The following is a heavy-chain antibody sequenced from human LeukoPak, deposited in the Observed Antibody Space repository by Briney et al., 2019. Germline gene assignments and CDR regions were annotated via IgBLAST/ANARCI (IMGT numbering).Heavy chain of an antibody. CDR1: GYTFSDYT. Sequence: ASVKVSCKASGYTFSDYTMHWVRQAPGQGLEWMGWINPNSGGTNYAQKFQGRVTMTRDTSISTAYMELSRLRSDDTAVYYCARALDSSSWYASYWGQGTLVTVSS. J-gene: IGHJ4*02. CDR3: ARALDSSSWYASY. V-gene: IGHV1-2*02. CDR2: INPNSGGT. D-gene: IGHD6-13*01.